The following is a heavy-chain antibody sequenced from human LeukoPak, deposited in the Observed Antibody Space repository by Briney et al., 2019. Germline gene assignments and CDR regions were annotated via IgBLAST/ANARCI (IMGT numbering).Heavy chain of an antibody. CDR2: ISGSGGST. V-gene: IGHV3-23*01. D-gene: IGHD5/OR15-5a*01. Sequence: GGSLRLSCAASGFTVSSNYMSWVRQAPGKGLEWVSAISGSGGSTYYADSVKGRFTISRDNSKNTLYLQMNSLRAEDTAVYYCAKDSPIYEDGIPYYFDYWGQGTLVTVSS. CDR3: AKDSPIYEDGIPYYFDY. J-gene: IGHJ4*02. CDR1: GFTVSSNY.